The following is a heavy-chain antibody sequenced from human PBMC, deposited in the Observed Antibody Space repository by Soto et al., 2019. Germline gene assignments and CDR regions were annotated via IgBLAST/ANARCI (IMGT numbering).Heavy chain of an antibody. Sequence: QVQLVQSGSEVKKPGSSVKVSCKVSGGTFSSFAISWVRQAPGQGLEWIGGIIPAIGTPDHAQKFRGRVTITADKSTSTAYVALSSLTSNDTAAYFCSRDYGRKAPGLWGQGTKVTVSS. J-gene: IGHJ3*01. V-gene: IGHV1-69*06. D-gene: IGHD3-10*01. CDR3: SRDYGRKAPGL. CDR2: IIPAIGTP. CDR1: GGTFSSFA.